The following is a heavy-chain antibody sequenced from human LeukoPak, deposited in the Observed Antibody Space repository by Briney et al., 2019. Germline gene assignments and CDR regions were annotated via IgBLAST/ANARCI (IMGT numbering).Heavy chain of an antibody. CDR1: GFTFSSYW. CDR2: IKQDGSER. J-gene: IGHJ4*02. V-gene: IGHV3-7*03. CDR3: ATGAGCGY. D-gene: IGHD6-19*01. Sequence: GGSLRLSCAASGFTFSSYWMTWVRQAPGKGLEWVANIKQDGSERNYVDSVRGRFTISRDNAKNSLYLQMNTLRDEDTAVYYCATGAGCGYWGQGTLVTVSS.